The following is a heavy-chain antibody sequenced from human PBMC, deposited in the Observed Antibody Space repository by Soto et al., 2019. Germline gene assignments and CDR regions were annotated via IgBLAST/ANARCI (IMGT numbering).Heavy chain of an antibody. CDR1: GGSISSYY. V-gene: IGHV4-59*08. CDR2: IYYIFST. CDR3: ARHSRITILEYWFDP. D-gene: IGHD3-3*01. Sequence: SETLSLTCTVSGGSISSYYWIWIRQPPVNGLEFIGYIYYIFSTNYNPSLKSRFTISLYTSKNHFSLKLISFTAADTSVYYCARHSRITILEYWFDPWGQGNLVTVS. J-gene: IGHJ5*02.